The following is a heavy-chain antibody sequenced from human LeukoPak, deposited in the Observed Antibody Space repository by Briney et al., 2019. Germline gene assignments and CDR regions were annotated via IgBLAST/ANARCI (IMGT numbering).Heavy chain of an antibody. J-gene: IGHJ4*02. V-gene: IGHV3-23*01. D-gene: IGHD4-17*01. CDR1: GFTFSSYA. CDR3: AKMEAWTTVTGSGVDY. CDR2: ISGSGGRT. Sequence: GGSLRLSCAVSGFTFSSYAMSWVRQAPGKGLEWVAAISGSGGRTYYADFVKGRFTISRDNSKNTLYLQMNSLRAEDTAVYYCAKMEAWTTVTGSGVDYWGQGTLVTVSS.